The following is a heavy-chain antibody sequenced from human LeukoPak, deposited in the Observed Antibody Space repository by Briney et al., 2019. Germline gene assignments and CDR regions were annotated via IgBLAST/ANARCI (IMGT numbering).Heavy chain of an antibody. CDR2: IYYSGST. CDR1: GGSISSSSYY. V-gene: IGHV4-39*01. CDR3: ARHVGDYYDSSGYYYEKYYFDY. J-gene: IGHJ4*02. Sequence: SETLSLTCTVSGGSISSSSYYWGWIRQPPGKGLEWIGSIYYSGSTYYNPSLKRRVTISVDTSKNQFSLKLSSVTAADTAVYYCARHVGDYYDSSGYYYEKYYFDYWCQGTLVTVSS. D-gene: IGHD3-22*01.